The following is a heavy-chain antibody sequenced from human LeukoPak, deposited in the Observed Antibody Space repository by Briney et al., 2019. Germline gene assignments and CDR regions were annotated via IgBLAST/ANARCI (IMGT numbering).Heavy chain of an antibody. V-gene: IGHV3-74*01. D-gene: IGHD3-9*01. J-gene: IGHJ4*02. Sequence: GGSLRLSCAASGFTFSSYWMHWVRQAPGKGLVWVSRINSDGSVTNYADSVKGRFTIFRDNAKNTLYLQMNSLRAEDTAVYYCAKGTYLRYFHYWGQGTLVTVSS. CDR1: GFTFSSYW. CDR2: INSDGSVT. CDR3: AKGTYLRYFHY.